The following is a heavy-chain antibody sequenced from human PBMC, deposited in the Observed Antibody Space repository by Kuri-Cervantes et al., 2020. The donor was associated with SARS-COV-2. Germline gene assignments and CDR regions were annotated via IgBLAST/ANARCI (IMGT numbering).Heavy chain of an antibody. CDR2: ISAYNGNT. CDR1: GYTFTSYG. Sequence: ASVKVSCKASGYTFTSYGISWVRQAPGQGLEWMGWISAYNGNTNYAQKLQGRVTMTKDTSTSTAYMELRSLRSDDTAVYYCARDSALAIFGVVIQNSNYYGMDVWGQGTTVTVSS. J-gene: IGHJ6*02. CDR3: ARDSALAIFGVVIQNSNYYGMDV. V-gene: IGHV1-18*01. D-gene: IGHD3-3*01.